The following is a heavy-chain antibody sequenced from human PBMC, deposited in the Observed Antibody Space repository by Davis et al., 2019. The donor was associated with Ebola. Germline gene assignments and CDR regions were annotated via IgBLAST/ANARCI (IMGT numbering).Heavy chain of an antibody. CDR2: ISSSSSYI. CDR3: ARGGKLPVGYYYYGMDV. Sequence: PAASLRLSCAASGFIFSTYNMNWVRQAPGKWLEWVSSISSSSSYIYYADFVKGRFIISRDNAKNSLYLQMNSLRDEDTAVYFCARGGKLPVGYYYYGMDVWGQGTTVTVSS. CDR1: GFIFSTYN. J-gene: IGHJ6*02. D-gene: IGHD2-15*01. V-gene: IGHV3-21*01.